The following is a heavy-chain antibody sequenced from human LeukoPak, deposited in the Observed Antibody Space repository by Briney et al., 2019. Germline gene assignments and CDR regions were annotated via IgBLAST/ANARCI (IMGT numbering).Heavy chain of an antibody. Sequence: GRSLRLSCAASGFTFSSYAMHWVRQAPGKGLEWVAVISYDGSNKYYADSVKGRFTISRDNSKNTLYLQMNSLRAEDTAVYYCARNENGYGDYRGGPDYWGQGTLVTVSS. D-gene: IGHD4-17*01. CDR2: ISYDGSNK. J-gene: IGHJ4*02. V-gene: IGHV3-30-3*01. CDR1: GFTFSSYA. CDR3: ARNENGYGDYRGGPDY.